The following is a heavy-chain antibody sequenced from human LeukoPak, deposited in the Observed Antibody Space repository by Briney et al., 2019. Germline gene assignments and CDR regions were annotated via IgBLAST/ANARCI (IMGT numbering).Heavy chain of an antibody. CDR3: ARDPSGSAYYFDY. J-gene: IGHJ4*02. Sequence: GGSLRLSCAASGFTFSSYAMHWVRQAPGKGLEWVAVISYDGSNKYYADSAKGRFTISRDNSKNTLYLQMNSLRAEDTAVYYCARDPSGSAYYFDYWGQGTLVTVSS. D-gene: IGHD3-10*01. V-gene: IGHV3-30-3*01. CDR1: GFTFSSYA. CDR2: ISYDGSNK.